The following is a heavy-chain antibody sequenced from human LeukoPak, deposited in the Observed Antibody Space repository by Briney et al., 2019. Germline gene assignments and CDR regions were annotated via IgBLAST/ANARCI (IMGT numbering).Heavy chain of an antibody. CDR1: GFTFSSYG. J-gene: IGHJ4*02. Sequence: GGTLRLSCAASGFTFSSYGMSWVRQAPGKGLEWVSAISGSGGSTYYADSVRGRFTISRDNSKNTLYLQMNSLRAEDTAVYYCAKGGGFYGSGSYYNFDYWGQGTLVTVSS. D-gene: IGHD3-10*01. CDR3: AKGGGFYGSGSYYNFDY. CDR2: ISGSGGST. V-gene: IGHV3-23*01.